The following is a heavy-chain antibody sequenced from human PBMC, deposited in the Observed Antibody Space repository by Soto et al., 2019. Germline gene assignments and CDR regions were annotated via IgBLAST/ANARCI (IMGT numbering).Heavy chain of an antibody. D-gene: IGHD2-2*01. CDR2: MYHSGST. J-gene: IGHJ5*02. CDR3: ARQGRIVVVPAASRKGWFDP. V-gene: IGHV4-30-2*01. CDR1: GGSISSGGYS. Sequence: PSETLSLTCAVSGGSISSGGYSWSWILQPPGKGLEWIGYMYHSGSTYYNPSLKSRVTISIDTSKNQFSLKLSSVTAADTAVYYCARQGRIVVVPAASRKGWFDPWGQGTLVTVSS.